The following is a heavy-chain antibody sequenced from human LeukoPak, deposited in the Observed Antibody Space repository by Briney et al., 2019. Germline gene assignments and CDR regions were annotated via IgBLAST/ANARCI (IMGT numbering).Heavy chain of an antibody. CDR2: IKQDGSEK. CDR3: ASSTYYYDSSGYYYNY. J-gene: IGHJ4*02. CDR1: GFTFSSHW. Sequence: GGSLRLSCAASGFTFSSHWMSWVRQAPGKGLEWVANIKQDGSEKYYVDSVKGRFTISRGNAKNSLYLQMNSLRAEDTAVYYCASSTYYYDSSGYYYNYWGQGTLVTVSS. V-gene: IGHV3-7*01. D-gene: IGHD3-22*01.